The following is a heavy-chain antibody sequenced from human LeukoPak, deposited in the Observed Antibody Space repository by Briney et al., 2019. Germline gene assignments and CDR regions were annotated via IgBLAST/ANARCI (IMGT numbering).Heavy chain of an antibody. D-gene: IGHD3-3*01. Sequence: SETLSLTCTVPGDSITSRNYLWGWIRQPPGKGLEYIASIYYSGKTYHNPSLRSRVTMSIDSSENQFSLKVRSVTATDTAVYYCAREGHDFWSGSRGWFDPWGPGTLVTVSS. CDR2: IYYSGKT. V-gene: IGHV4-39*02. CDR3: AREGHDFWSGSRGWFDP. J-gene: IGHJ5*02. CDR1: GDSITSRNYL.